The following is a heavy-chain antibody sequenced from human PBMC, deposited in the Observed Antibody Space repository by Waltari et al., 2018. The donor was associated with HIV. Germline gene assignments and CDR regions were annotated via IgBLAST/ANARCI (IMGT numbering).Heavy chain of an antibody. CDR2: IYYSGST. Sequence: QVQLQESGPGLVKPSETLSLTCTVSGGSISSYYWSWIRQPPGKGLEWSAYIYYSGSTNDTPSLKSRVTISVDTSKNQFSLKLSSVTAADTAVYYCARGYSSGISGPIDPWGQGTLVTVSS. D-gene: IGHD3-22*01. J-gene: IGHJ5*02. CDR1: GGSISSYY. V-gene: IGHV4-59*01. CDR3: ARGYSSGISGPIDP.